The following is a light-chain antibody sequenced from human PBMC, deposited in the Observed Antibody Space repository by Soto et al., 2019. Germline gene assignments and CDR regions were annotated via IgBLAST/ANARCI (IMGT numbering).Light chain of an antibody. CDR1: SANIGSTS. CDR3: AAWDNSLSGWV. CDR2: SNN. V-gene: IGLV1-44*01. J-gene: IGLJ3*02. Sequence: QSVLTQPPSASGTPGQRVTIPCSGRSANIGSTSVYWYQQLPGTAPKLLIYSNNRRPSGVPDRLSGSKSGTSASLAIRGPQSEDEADYYCAAWDNSLSGWVFGGGTKLTVL.